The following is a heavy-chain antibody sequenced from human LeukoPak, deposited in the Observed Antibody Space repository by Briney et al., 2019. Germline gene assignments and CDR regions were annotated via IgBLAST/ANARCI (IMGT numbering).Heavy chain of an antibody. CDR2: INPNSGGT. CDR1: GHTFTGYY. Sequence: GASVKVSCKASGHTFTGYYMHWVRQAPGQGLEWMGWINPNSGGTNYAQKFQGRVTMTRDTSISTAYMELSRLRSDDTAVYYCARERVLGGTQSNTEYFQHWGQGTLVTVSS. V-gene: IGHV1-2*02. CDR3: ARERVLGGTQSNTEYFQH. J-gene: IGHJ1*01. D-gene: IGHD1-1*01.